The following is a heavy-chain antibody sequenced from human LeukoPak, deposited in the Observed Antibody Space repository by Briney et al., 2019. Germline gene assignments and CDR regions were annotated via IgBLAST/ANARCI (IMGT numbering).Heavy chain of an antibody. CDR1: GYSISSGYY. J-gene: IGHJ4*02. D-gene: IGHD4-23*01. CDR3: ARVVPVGGNDY. Sequence: PSETLSLTCAVSGYSISSGYYWGWIRQPPGKGPEWLGTIFRAGNTYYDPSLKSRVTISVDTSRNQFSLKLSSVTAAGTAMYYCARVVPVGGNDYWRQGTLVTVSS. V-gene: IGHV4-38-2*01. CDR2: IFRAGNT.